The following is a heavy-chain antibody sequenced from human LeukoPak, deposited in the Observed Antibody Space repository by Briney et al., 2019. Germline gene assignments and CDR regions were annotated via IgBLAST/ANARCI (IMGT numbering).Heavy chain of an antibody. D-gene: IGHD5-18*01. J-gene: IGHJ4*02. CDR1: GDSVSSNSAA. V-gene: IGHV6-1*01. Sequence: SQTLSLTCAISGDSVSSNSAAWNWLRQSPSRGLEWLGRTYYRSKWYNDYAVYVKSRITINPATSKNQFSLRLNSVTLEDTAVYYCASELYGDTFDYSGQGTLVTVSS. CDR2: TYYRSKWYN. CDR3: ASELYGDTFDY.